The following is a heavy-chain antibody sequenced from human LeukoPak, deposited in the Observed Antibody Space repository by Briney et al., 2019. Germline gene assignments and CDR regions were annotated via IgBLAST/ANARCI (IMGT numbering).Heavy chain of an antibody. CDR1: GGSISSTSYY. V-gene: IGHV4-39*07. Sequence: SETLSLTCTVSGGSISSTSYYWGWIRQPPGKGLEWIGSIYHSGSTYYNPSLKSRVTISVDTSKNQFSLKLSSVTAADTAVYYCARGIQLWSLPDAFDIWGQGTMVTVSS. J-gene: IGHJ3*02. D-gene: IGHD5-18*01. CDR2: IYHSGST. CDR3: ARGIQLWSLPDAFDI.